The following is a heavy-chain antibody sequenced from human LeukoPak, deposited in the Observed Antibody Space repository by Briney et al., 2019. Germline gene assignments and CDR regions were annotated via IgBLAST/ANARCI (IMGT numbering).Heavy chain of an antibody. CDR3: ATLESAAAGVEY. Sequence: SETLSLTCSVSGGSISSYYWSWIRQPPGKGLEWIGYIYYSGSTNYNPSLKSRVTMSVDTSKNQFSLKLSSVTAADTAVYYCATLESAAAGVEYWGQGTLVTVSS. CDR1: GGSISSYY. D-gene: IGHD6-13*01. CDR2: IYYSGST. J-gene: IGHJ4*02. V-gene: IGHV4-59*08.